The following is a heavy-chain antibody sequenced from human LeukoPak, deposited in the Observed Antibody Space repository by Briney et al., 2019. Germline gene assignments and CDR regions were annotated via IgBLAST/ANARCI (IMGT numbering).Heavy chain of an antibody. CDR1: GFTISTYW. J-gene: IGHJ4*02. CDR3: ASNWGSYPDS. V-gene: IGHV3-7*01. D-gene: IGHD3-16*01. CDR2: IKGDGSEK. Sequence: PGGSLRLSCAASGFTISTYWMSWVRQAPGKGLEWVANIKGDGSEKYYVDSVKGRFSISRDNAKNSLYLQMNSLRAEDTALYYCASNWGSYPDSWGQGALVTVSS.